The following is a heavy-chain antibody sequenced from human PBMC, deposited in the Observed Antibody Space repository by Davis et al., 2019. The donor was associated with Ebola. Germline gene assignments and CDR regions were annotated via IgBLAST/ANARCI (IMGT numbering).Heavy chain of an antibody. CDR2: IYTGDSDT. V-gene: IGHV5-51*01. Sequence: GESLKISCQGSGYSFTSHWIGWVRQMPGKGLEWMGIIYTGDSDTRYSPSFRGQVTISADKSIKTAFLQWSSLKASDTAMYYCASLRRTITGMDDAFDIWGQGTMVTVSS. CDR1: GYSFTSHW. CDR3: ASLRRTITGMDDAFDI. D-gene: IGHD2-8*02. J-gene: IGHJ3*02.